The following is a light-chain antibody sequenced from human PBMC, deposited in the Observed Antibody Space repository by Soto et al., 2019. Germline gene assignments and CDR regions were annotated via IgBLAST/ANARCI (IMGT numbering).Light chain of an antibody. V-gene: IGKV3-15*01. CDR1: QSVSSS. J-gene: IGKJ1*01. CDR2: GAS. Sequence: EIVLTQSPATLSVSPGERATLSCRASQSVSSSLAWYQQKPGQAPRLLIYGASARATGIPARFSGEGSGTEFTLTISSLQSEDFAVYYCQQYNNWWTFGQGTKVDIK. CDR3: QQYNNWWT.